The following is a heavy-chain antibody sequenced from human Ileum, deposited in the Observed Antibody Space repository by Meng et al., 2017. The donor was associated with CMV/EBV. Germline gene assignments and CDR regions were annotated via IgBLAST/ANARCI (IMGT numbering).Heavy chain of an antibody. J-gene: IGHJ4*02. Sequence: QVEMQEPGPGLLKPSEALSLPCRVSCVPISNYYWSWLRQPAGKGLEFIGRVSPGGIEYNPSLMSRVTMSLDPSRNQLSLNLNSVTAADTAVYFCARAAARGVPVDYWGQGILVTVSS. CDR1: CVPISNYY. CDR2: VSPGGI. V-gene: IGHV4-4*07. CDR3: ARAAARGVPVDY. D-gene: IGHD3-10*01.